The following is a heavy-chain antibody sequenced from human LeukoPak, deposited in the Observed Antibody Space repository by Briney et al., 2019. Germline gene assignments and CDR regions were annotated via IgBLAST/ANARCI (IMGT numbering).Heavy chain of an antibody. CDR3: ARLGVGRWLQLGDY. J-gene: IGHJ4*02. CDR2: IYYSGST. Sequence: SETLSLTCTVSGGSISSSSYYWGWIRQPPGKGLEWIGSIYYSGSTYYNPALKSRVTISVDTSKTQFPLKLSSVTAADTAVYYCARLGVGRWLQLGDYWGQGTLVTVSS. V-gene: IGHV4-39*01. CDR1: GGSISSSSYY. D-gene: IGHD5-24*01.